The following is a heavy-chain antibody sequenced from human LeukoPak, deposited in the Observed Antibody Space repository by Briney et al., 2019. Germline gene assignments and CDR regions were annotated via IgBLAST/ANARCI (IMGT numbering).Heavy chain of an antibody. Sequence: GESLKISCRASGYTFTNYWIAWVRQMPGKGLEWMGIIYPGDSDTRYSPSFQGQVTISADKSISTGYVQWSSLKASDTAMYYCARHGTYYDYWGQGTLVTVSS. CDR3: ARHGTYYDY. V-gene: IGHV5-51*01. CDR2: IYPGDSDT. J-gene: IGHJ4*02. CDR1: GYTFTNYW.